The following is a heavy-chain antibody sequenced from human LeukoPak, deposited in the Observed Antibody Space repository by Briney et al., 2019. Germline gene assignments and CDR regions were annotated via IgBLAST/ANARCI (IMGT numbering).Heavy chain of an antibody. D-gene: IGHD6-13*01. CDR3: ASCIAAAARAFDI. Sequence: SQTLSLTCTVSGGSISSGDYYWSWIRQPPGKGLEWIGYIYYSGSTYYNPSLKSRVTISVDTSKNQFSLKLSSVIAADTAVYYCASCIAAAARAFDIWGQGTMVTVSS. CDR1: GGSISSGDYY. CDR2: IYYSGST. J-gene: IGHJ3*02. V-gene: IGHV4-30-4*01.